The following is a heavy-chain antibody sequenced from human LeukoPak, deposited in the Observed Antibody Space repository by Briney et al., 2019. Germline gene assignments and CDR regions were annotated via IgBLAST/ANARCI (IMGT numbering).Heavy chain of an antibody. V-gene: IGHV5-51*01. CDR3: ARHFDCSSTSCPSDY. Sequence: PGESLEISCKGSGYSFTSYWIGWVRQMPGKGLEWMGIIYPGDSDTRYSPSFQGQVTISADKSISTAYLQWSSLKASDTAMYYCARHFDCSSTSCPSDYWGQGTLVTVSS. D-gene: IGHD2-2*01. J-gene: IGHJ4*02. CDR1: GYSFTSYW. CDR2: IYPGDSDT.